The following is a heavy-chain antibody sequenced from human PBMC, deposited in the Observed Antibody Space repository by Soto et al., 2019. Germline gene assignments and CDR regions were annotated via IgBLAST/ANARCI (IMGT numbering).Heavy chain of an antibody. CDR2: IYYSGST. CDR3: ARQIMTTCFDP. D-gene: IGHD3-16*01. V-gene: IGHV4-59*08. J-gene: IGHJ5*02. Sequence: PSETLSLTCTVSGGSISSYHWSWLRQPPGKGLEWIGYIYYSGSTNYNPSLKSRVTISVDTSKNQFSLKLSSVTAADTAVYYCARQIMTTCFDPWGQGTLVTVSP. CDR1: GGSISSYH.